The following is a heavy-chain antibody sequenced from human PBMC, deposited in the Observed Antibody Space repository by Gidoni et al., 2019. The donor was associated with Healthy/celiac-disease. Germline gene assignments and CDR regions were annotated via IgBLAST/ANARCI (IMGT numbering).Heavy chain of an antibody. CDR1: GFTFSSYS. CDR2: ISSSSSYI. CDR3: ARKYYDILTGYDNFDY. V-gene: IGHV3-21*01. D-gene: IGHD3-9*01. J-gene: IGHJ4*02. Sequence: EVQLVESGGGLVKPGGSLRLSCAASGFTFSSYSMNWVRQDPGKGLEWVSSISSSSSYIYYADSVKGRFTISRDNAKNSLYLQMNSLRAEDTAVYYCARKYYDILTGYDNFDYWGQGTLVTVSS.